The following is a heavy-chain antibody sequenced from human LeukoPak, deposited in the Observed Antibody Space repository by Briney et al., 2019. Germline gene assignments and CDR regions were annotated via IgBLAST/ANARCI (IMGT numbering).Heavy chain of an antibody. J-gene: IGHJ6*03. CDR3: ARAARDYEIYYYYYYMDV. D-gene: IGHD4-17*01. CDR1: GGTISKYY. CDR2: IYSSGAT. Sequence: SETLSLTCTVSGGTISKYYWSWIRQPAGKGLEWIGRIYSSGATSYNPSLKSRVTMSVDTSKSQFSLRLSSVTAADTAVYYCARAARDYEIYYYYYYMDVWGKGTTVTVSS. V-gene: IGHV4-4*07.